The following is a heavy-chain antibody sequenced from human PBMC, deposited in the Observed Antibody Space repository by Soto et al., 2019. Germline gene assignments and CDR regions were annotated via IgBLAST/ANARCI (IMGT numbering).Heavy chain of an antibody. Sequence: QLQLQESGPGLVKPSETLSLTCTVSGGSISSSSYYWGWIRQPPGKGLEWIGSIYYSGSTYYNPSLKSRVTISVDTSKNQFSLKLSSVTAADTAVYYCARHRIVVVVAATPWVVDPWGQGTLVTVSS. J-gene: IGHJ5*02. CDR3: ARHRIVVVVAATPWVVDP. V-gene: IGHV4-39*01. CDR1: GGSISSSSYY. CDR2: IYYSGST. D-gene: IGHD2-15*01.